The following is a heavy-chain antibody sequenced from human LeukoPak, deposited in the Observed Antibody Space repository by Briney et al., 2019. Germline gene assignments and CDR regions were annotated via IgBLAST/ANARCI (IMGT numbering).Heavy chain of an antibody. V-gene: IGHV3-11*01. Sequence: GGSLRLSCEASGFSFSDYYMTWIRQAPGKGLEWVSYISPSGSTIRNADSVKGRFTISRDKTRNSLYLQMSSLRADDTAVYYCARAGRGFTYGYSDSWGQGTLVTVSS. CDR1: GFSFSDYY. J-gene: IGHJ4*02. CDR2: ISPSGSTI. CDR3: ARAGRGFTYGYSDS. D-gene: IGHD2-8*01.